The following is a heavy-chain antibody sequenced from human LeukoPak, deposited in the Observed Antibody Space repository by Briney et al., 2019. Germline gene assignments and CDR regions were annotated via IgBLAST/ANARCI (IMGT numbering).Heavy chain of an antibody. CDR3: ARLGGGDSSGYYPNYFDY. Sequence: GESLKISCKGSGYRFTSYWIGWVRQMPGKGLEWMGIIYPGDSDTRYSPSFQGQVTISADKSISTAYLQWSSLKASDTAMYYCARLGGGDSSGYYPNYFDYWGQGTLVTVSS. CDR2: IYPGDSDT. J-gene: IGHJ4*02. CDR1: GYRFTSYW. V-gene: IGHV5-51*01. D-gene: IGHD3-22*01.